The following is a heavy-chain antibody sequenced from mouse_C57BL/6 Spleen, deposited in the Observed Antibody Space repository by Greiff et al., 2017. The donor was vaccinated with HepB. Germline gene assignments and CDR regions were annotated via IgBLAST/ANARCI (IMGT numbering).Heavy chain of an antibody. CDR2: IDPSDSYT. V-gene: IGHV1-50*01. CDR3: ARYYSNYEDYAMDY. Sequence: QVQLQQSGAELVKPGASVKLSCKASGYTFTSYWMQWVKQRPGQGLEWIGEIDPSDSYTNYNQKFKGKATLTVDTSSSTAYMQLSSLTSEDSAVYYCARYYSNYEDYAMDYWGQGTSVTVSS. J-gene: IGHJ4*01. CDR1: GYTFTSYW. D-gene: IGHD2-5*01.